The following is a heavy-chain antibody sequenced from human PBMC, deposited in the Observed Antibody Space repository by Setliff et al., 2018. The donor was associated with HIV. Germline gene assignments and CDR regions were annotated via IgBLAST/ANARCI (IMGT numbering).Heavy chain of an antibody. D-gene: IGHD3-3*01. CDR3: ARAKTIGVSAVFFDP. CDR1: GGSMNSDSYS. V-gene: IGHV4-61*09. Sequence: PSETLSLTCTVSGGSMNSDSYSWTWLRQPAGKGPELIGHIYVGGSVIYNPSLASRVTISMVPSKNQFSLDLSSVTAAGTAKYYCARAKTIGVSAVFFDPWGQGRPVTVSS. J-gene: IGHJ5*02. CDR2: IYVGGSV.